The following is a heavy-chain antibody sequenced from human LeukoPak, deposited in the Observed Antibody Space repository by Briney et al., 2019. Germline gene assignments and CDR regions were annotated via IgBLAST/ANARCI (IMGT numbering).Heavy chain of an antibody. CDR2: ISSSSSYI. Sequence: GGSLRLSCAASGFTFSSYSMNWVRQAPGKGLEWVSSISSSSSYIYYADSVRGRFTISRDNAKNSLYLQMNSLRAEDTAVYYCARAQAGGFDPWGQGTLVTVSS. CDR3: ARAQAGGFDP. D-gene: IGHD3-16*01. V-gene: IGHV3-21*01. CDR1: GFTFSSYS. J-gene: IGHJ5*02.